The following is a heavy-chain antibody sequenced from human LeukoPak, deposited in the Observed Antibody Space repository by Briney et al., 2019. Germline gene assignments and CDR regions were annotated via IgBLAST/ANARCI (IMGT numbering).Heavy chain of an antibody. CDR2: IITIFGRP. D-gene: IGHD3-16*01. CDR3: ASRWGGY. CDR1: ADTFNSFA. V-gene: IGHV1-69*06. Sequence: SVKVSCKTSADTFNSFAITWVRQAPGRGLEWMGGIITIFGRPNYPQNFKGRVTTTADSSTSTSYLELKSLTSEDTAVYFCASRWGGYWGQGTLVTVSP. J-gene: IGHJ4*02.